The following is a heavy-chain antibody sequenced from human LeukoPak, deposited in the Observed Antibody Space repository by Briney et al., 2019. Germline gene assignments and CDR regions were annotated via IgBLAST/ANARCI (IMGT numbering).Heavy chain of an antibody. CDR2: IYSGGST. V-gene: IGHV3-66*01. D-gene: IGHD3-22*01. CDR3: ARDGDYYDSSGYYL. Sequence: GGSLRLSCAASGFTFDDYAMHWVRQAPGKGLEWVSVIYSGGSTYYADSVKGRFTISRDNSKNTLNLQMNSLRAEDTAVYYCARDGDYYDSSGYYLWGQGTLVTVSS. CDR1: GFTFDDYA. J-gene: IGHJ5*02.